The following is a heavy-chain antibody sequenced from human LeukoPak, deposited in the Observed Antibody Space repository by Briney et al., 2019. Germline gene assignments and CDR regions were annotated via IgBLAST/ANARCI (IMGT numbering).Heavy chain of an antibody. Sequence: GGSLSLSCAASGFTFSSYAMSWVRQAPGKGLEWVSAISGSGGSTYYADSVKGRFTISRDNSKNTLYLQMNSLRAEDTAVYYCAKARYGGNSDYYYYMDVWGKGTTVTVSS. V-gene: IGHV3-23*01. D-gene: IGHD4-23*01. CDR3: AKARYGGNSDYYYYMDV. CDR2: ISGSGGST. CDR1: GFTFSSYA. J-gene: IGHJ6*03.